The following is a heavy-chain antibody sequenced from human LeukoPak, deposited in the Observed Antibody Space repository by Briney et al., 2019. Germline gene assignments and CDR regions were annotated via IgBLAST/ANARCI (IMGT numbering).Heavy chain of an antibody. CDR3: ARGGYYGSGNDFRFDP. D-gene: IGHD3-10*01. V-gene: IGHV4-59*01. J-gene: IGHJ5*02. Sequence: SETLSLTCTVSGGSISSYYWSWIRQPPGKGLEWIGYIYYSGSTNYKPSLNSRVTISVDNSKNQFRLKLNSVTAADTAVYYCARGGYYGSGNDFRFDPWGQGTLVTVSS. CDR1: GGSISSYY. CDR2: IYYSGST.